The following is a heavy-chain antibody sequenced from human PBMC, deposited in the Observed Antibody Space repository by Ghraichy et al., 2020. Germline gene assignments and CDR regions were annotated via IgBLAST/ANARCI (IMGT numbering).Heavy chain of an antibody. CDR3: ASTPLPYCGGDCPSLAYFQH. CDR1: GDSVSSNSAA. V-gene: IGHV6-1*01. CDR2: TYYRSKWYN. J-gene: IGHJ1*01. Sequence: SQTLSLTCAISGDSVSSNSAAWNWIRQSPSRGLEWLGRTYYRSKWYNDYAVSVKSRITINPDTSKNQFSLQLNSVTPEDTAVYYCASTPLPYCGGDCPSLAYFQHWGQGTLVTVSS. D-gene: IGHD2-21*01.